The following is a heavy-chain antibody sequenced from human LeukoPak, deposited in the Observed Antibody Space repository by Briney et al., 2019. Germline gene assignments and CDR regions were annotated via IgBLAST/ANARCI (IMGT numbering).Heavy chain of an antibody. J-gene: IGHJ4*02. CDR2: ISGSGGSS. CDR3: AKPWYSSSWLPYYFDY. CDR1: GFTFSSYA. V-gene: IGHV3-23*01. D-gene: IGHD6-13*01. Sequence: LGGSLRLSCAASGFTFSSYAMSWVRQAPGKGLEWVSAISGSGGSSYYADSVKGRFTISRDNSKNTLYLQMNSLRAEDTAVYYCAKPWYSSSWLPYYFDYWGQGTLVTVSS.